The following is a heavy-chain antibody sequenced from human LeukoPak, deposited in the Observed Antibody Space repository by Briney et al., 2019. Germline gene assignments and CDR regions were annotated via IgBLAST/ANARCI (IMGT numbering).Heavy chain of an antibody. CDR2: ISSSSTYI. CDR1: EFTFNNYG. V-gene: IGHV3-21*01. J-gene: IGHJ4*02. CDR3: ARDGVRDGLYFDR. Sequence: GGSLRLSCAASEFTFNNYGMSWVRQAPGKVLEWVSSISSSSTYIFYADSVKGRFTISRDNAKNSLYLQMNSLRDEDTAVYSCARDGVRDGLYFDRWGQGTLVTVSS. D-gene: IGHD5-24*01.